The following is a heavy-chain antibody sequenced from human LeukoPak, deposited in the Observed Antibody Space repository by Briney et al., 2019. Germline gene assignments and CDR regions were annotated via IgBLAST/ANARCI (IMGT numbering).Heavy chain of an antibody. CDR2: INPSGSST. CDR3: ARVFRSSRVDY. J-gene: IGHJ4*02. Sequence: ASVKVSCKASGYTFTFYYIYWVRQAPGQGLEWLGLINPSGSSTLYAQKFQGRVTMTRDMSTTTDYMELSSLRSEDTAVYYCARVFRSSRVDYWGQGTLVTVSS. D-gene: IGHD6-13*01. V-gene: IGHV1-46*01. CDR1: GYTFTFYY.